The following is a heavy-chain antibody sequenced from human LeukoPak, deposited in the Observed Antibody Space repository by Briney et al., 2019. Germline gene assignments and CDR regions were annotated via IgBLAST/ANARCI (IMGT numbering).Heavy chain of an antibody. D-gene: IGHD2-15*01. V-gene: IGHV4-34*01. Sequence: SETLSLTCAVYGGSFSGYYWSWIRQPPGKGLEWIGEINHSGSTNYNPSLKSRVTISVDTSKNQFSLKLSSVTAADTAVYYCARPGLRAFDIWGQGTMVTVSS. CDR2: INHSGST. CDR3: ARPGLRAFDI. CDR1: GGSFSGYY. J-gene: IGHJ3*02.